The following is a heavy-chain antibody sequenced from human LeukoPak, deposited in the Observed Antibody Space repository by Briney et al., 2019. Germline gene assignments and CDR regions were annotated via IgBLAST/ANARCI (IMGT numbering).Heavy chain of an antibody. J-gene: IGHJ4*02. V-gene: IGHV3-21*01. CDR1: GFTFSSYN. Sequence: GGPLRVSCAASGFTFSSYNMNWVRQAPGKGLEWVSSISSGASYIYYADSVKGRFTISRNNAKNLLYLQMNSLRAEDTAVYYCARDYGDSTGYYYAFPFDYWGQGTLVTVSS. D-gene: IGHD3-22*01. CDR3: ARDYGDSTGYYYAFPFDY. CDR2: ISSGASYI.